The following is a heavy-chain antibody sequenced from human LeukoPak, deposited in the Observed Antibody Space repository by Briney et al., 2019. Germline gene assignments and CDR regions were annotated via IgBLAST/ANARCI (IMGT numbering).Heavy chain of an antibody. V-gene: IGHV1-46*01. CDR2: INPSGGST. CDR3: AREDIVVVPAARGPFDY. Sequence: GASVKVSCKASGYTFTSYYMHWVRQAPGQGLEWMGIINPSGGSTSYAQKFQGRVTMTRDTSTSTVYMELSSLRSEDTAVYYCAREDIVVVPAARGPFDYWGQGTLVTVSS. D-gene: IGHD2-2*01. CDR1: GYTFTSYY. J-gene: IGHJ4*02.